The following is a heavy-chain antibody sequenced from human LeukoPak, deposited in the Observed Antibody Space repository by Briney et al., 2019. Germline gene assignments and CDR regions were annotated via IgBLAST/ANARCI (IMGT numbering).Heavy chain of an antibody. CDR1: GFTFSSYA. J-gene: IGHJ4*02. V-gene: IGHV3-23*01. D-gene: IGHD6-19*01. CDR3: AKDMNSWRDGSGLGDYFDY. Sequence: GGSLRLSCAASGFTFSSYAMSWVRQAPGKGLEWVSGTSGSGRSVHYADSVKGRFTISRDNSKNTLYLQMNSLRADDTAVYYCAKDMNSWRDGSGLGDYFDYWGQGTLVTVSS. CDR2: TSGSGRSV.